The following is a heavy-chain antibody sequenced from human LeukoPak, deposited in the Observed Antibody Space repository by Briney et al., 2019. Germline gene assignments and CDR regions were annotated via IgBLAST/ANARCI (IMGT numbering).Heavy chain of an antibody. CDR2: IYNDGST. V-gene: IGHV3-66*01. J-gene: IGHJ4*02. D-gene: IGHD5-24*01. CDR1: GFTFSTYS. CDR3: ARAPRDGYSRDFDY. Sequence: GGPLRLSCAASGFTFSTYSMNWVRQAPGRGLEWVSVIYNDGSTYYADSVKARFTISRDNSKNTLYLQMNSLRAKDTAVYYCARAPRDGYSRDFDYWGQGTLVTVSS.